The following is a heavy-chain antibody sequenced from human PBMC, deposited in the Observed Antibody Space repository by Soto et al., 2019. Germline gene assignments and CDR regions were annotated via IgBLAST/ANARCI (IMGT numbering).Heavy chain of an antibody. D-gene: IGHD3-10*01. V-gene: IGHV1-8*01. J-gene: IGHJ4*02. CDR1: GYTCTSYD. Sequence: ASVKVSCKASGYTCTSYDINWVRQATGQGLEWMGWMNPNSGNTGYAQKFQGRVTMTRNTSISTAYMELSSLRSEDTAVYYCARGSYYGSGSYREGAFDYWGQGSLFTIFS. CDR2: MNPNSGNT. CDR3: ARGSYYGSGSYREGAFDY.